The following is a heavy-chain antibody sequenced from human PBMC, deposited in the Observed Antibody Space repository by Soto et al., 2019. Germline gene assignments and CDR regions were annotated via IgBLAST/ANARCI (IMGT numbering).Heavy chain of an antibody. Sequence: QVQLVESGGGVVQPGRSLRLSCAASGFTFSSYALHWVRQAPGKGLEWVAVISYDGGKKYYAASVKGRFTISRDNSKNTLYLQMNSLGVEDTALYYCARSVAFWSGNEPNNLFDPWGQGTLVTVSS. V-gene: IGHV3-30-3*01. D-gene: IGHD3-3*01. CDR1: GFTFSSYA. J-gene: IGHJ5*02. CDR2: ISYDGGKK. CDR3: ARSVAFWSGNEPNNLFDP.